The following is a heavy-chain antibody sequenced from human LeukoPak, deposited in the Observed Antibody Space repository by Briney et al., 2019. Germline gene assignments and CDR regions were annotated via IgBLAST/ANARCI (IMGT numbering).Heavy chain of an antibody. J-gene: IGHJ4*02. CDR2: IYYSGST. CDR1: GGSISSSSYY. V-gene: IGHV4-39*07. Sequence: SETLSLTCTVSGGSISSSSYYWGWIRQPPGKGLEWIGSIYYSGSTYYNPSLKSRVTISVDTSKNQFSLKLSSVTAADTAVYYCAGDYGDYSGYFDYWGQGTLVTVSS. CDR3: AGDYGDYSGYFDY. D-gene: IGHD4-17*01.